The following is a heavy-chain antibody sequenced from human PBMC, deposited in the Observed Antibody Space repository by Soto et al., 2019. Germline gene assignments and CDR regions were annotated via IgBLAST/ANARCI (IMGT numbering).Heavy chain of an antibody. V-gene: IGHV3-30*18. CDR3: AKDAQQLYYFDY. D-gene: IGHD6-13*01. J-gene: IGHJ4*02. CDR1: GFTFSSYG. CDR2: ISYDGSNK. Sequence: QVQLVESGGGVVQPGRSLRLSCAASGFTFSSYGMHWVRQAPGKGLEWVAVISYDGSNKYYADSVKGRFTISRDNSKNALYLQMNSLRAEDTAVYYCAKDAQQLYYFDYWGQGTLVTVSS.